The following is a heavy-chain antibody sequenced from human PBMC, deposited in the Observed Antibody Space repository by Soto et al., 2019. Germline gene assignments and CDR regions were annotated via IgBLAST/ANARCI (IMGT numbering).Heavy chain of an antibody. CDR3: AKKATIQLGYCSGGSCKIDY. CDR1: GFTFSSYA. D-gene: IGHD2-15*01. J-gene: IGHJ4*02. Sequence: HPGGSLRLSCAASGFTFSSYAMSWVRQAPGKGLKWVSAASGSGGSTFYADSVQGRFTISRDNSKNTLYLQMNSLRAEYTAIYYCAKKATIQLGYCSGGSCKIDYWGQGT. V-gene: IGHV3-23*01. CDR2: ASGSGGST.